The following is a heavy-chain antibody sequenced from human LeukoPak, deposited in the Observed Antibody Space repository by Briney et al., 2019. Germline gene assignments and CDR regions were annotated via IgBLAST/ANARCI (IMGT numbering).Heavy chain of an antibody. J-gene: IGHJ4*02. Sequence: PRGSLRLSCAASGFSFSTYEFHWVRHAPGKGLEWVSYISASGQTIYYADSVRGRFTISRDNAKNSLYLQMNSLGAEDTAVYHCARGRGGSVREAYNVDYWGQGTLVTVSS. V-gene: IGHV3-48*03. D-gene: IGHD5-24*01. CDR1: GFSFSTYE. CDR2: ISASGQTI. CDR3: ARGRGGSVREAYNVDY.